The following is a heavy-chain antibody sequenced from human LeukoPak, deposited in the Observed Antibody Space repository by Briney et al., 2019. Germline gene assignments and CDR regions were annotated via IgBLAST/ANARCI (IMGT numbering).Heavy chain of an antibody. CDR1: GFTFSSYG. D-gene: IGHD3-3*01. J-gene: IGHJ4*02. CDR3: VKEQDSGYYRTSDY. CDR2: FTYDGINK. V-gene: IGHV3-30*18. Sequence: PGRSLRLSCAASGFTFSSYGMHWVRQAPGKGLEWLAVFTYDGINKYYRDSVKGRFTISRDNSKNTLYLQMNSLRPEDTAVYYCVKEQDSGYYRTSDYWGQGTLVTVSS.